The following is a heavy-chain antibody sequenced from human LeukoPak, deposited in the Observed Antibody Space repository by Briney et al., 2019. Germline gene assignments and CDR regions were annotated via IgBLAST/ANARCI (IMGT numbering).Heavy chain of an antibody. V-gene: IGHV3-11*01. Sequence: GGSLRLSCAASGFRFSDYYMSWIRQVPGKGLEWVSDISNSGSITNYADSVKGRFTVSRDNAKNSLYLQMNSLRAEDTAVYYCAKDANYYGSGSYPDYWGQGTLVTVSS. J-gene: IGHJ4*02. CDR1: GFRFSDYY. CDR2: ISNSGSIT. D-gene: IGHD3-10*01. CDR3: AKDANYYGSGSYPDY.